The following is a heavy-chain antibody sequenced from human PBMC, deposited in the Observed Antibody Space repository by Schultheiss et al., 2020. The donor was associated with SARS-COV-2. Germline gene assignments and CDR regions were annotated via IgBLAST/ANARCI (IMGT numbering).Heavy chain of an antibody. CDR2: IYYSGST. D-gene: IGHD3-3*01. J-gene: IGHJ5*02. Sequence: SETLSLTCTVSGGSISSSSYYWSWIRQPPGKGLEWIGYIYYSGSTYYNPSLKSRVTISVDTSKNQFSLKLSSVTAADTAVYYCAREPFWSGYYRTADLNWFDPWGQGTLVTVSS. CDR1: GGSISSSSYY. CDR3: AREPFWSGYYRTADLNWFDP. V-gene: IGHV4-61*01.